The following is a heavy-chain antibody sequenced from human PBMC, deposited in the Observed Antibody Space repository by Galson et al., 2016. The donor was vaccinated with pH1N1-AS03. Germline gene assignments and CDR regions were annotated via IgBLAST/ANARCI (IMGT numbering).Heavy chain of an antibody. CDR1: GDSFSSNIYY. D-gene: IGHD6-19*01. V-gene: IGHV4-61*02. CDR3: ARGDPAVADFVY. Sequence: TLSLTCTVSGDSFSSNIYYWNWLRQPAGKGLEWIGRIYTSGVTHYHPSLESRATISIDTSKKQFSLELTSVTAADTAMCYCARGDPAVADFVYWGQGTLVTVSS. J-gene: IGHJ4*02. CDR2: IYTSGVT.